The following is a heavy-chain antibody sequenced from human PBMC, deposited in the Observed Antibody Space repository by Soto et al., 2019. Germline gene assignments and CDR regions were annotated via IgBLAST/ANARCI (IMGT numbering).Heavy chain of an antibody. Sequence: QVQLVESGGGVVQPGRSLRLSCAASGFTFSSYGMHWVRQAPGKGLEWVAVTWYDGSNKYYADSVKGRFTNSRDNSKNTLYLQMNSLRAEDTAVYYCARDRKGSGWRKYYYYYGMDVWGQGTTVTVSS. CDR1: GFTFSSYG. CDR3: ARDRKGSGWRKYYYYYGMDV. J-gene: IGHJ6*02. V-gene: IGHV3-33*01. D-gene: IGHD6-19*01. CDR2: TWYDGSNK.